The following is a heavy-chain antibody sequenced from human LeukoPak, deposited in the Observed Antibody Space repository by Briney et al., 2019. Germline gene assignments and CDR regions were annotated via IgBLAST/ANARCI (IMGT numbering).Heavy chain of an antibody. Sequence: PSQTLSLTCAVSGGSISSGGYSWSWIRQPPGKGLKWIGEIFHSGSTNYNPSLNSRATISVDKPKRQFSLKLSSMTAADTAVYFCGRGSHWGGYFDCWGQGALVIVSS. V-gene: IGHV4-30-2*01. D-gene: IGHD3-16*01. CDR3: GRGSHWGGYFDC. J-gene: IGHJ4*02. CDR1: GGSISSGGYS. CDR2: IFHSGST.